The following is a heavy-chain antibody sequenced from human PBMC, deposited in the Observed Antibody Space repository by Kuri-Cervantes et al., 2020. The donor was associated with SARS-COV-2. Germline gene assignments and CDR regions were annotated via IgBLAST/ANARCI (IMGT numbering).Heavy chain of an antibody. D-gene: IGHD6-19*01. CDR3: ARRGSGWSDY. V-gene: IGHV5-51*01. Sequence: KVSCKGSEYSFTTYWIGWVRQMPGKGLEWMGIVYPGDSETRYSPSFQGQVTLSVDKSINTAYLQWNSVKASDTAMYYCARRGSGWSDYWGQGTLVTVSS. CDR2: VYPGDSET. CDR1: EYSFTTYW. J-gene: IGHJ4*02.